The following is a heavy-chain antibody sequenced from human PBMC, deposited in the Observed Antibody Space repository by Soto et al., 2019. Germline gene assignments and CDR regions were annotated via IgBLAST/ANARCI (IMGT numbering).Heavy chain of an antibody. CDR3: ARTFYDNSGYYYDY. D-gene: IGHD3-22*01. J-gene: IGHJ4*02. CDR1: GYTFTSDG. CDR2: ISDYTSNT. V-gene: IGHV1-18*01. Sequence: SVKVSCKASGYTFTSDGVSWVRQAPGQGLEWMGWISDYTSNTNYAQKLQGRVTMTTDTSTRTAYMELRSLRSDDTAVYYCARTFYDNSGYYYDYWGQGTLVTVSS.